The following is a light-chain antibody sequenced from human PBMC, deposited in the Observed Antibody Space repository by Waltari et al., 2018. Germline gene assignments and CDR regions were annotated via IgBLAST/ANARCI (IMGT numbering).Light chain of an antibody. Sequence: DIVMTQSPDSLALSVGEGASITCKYGQSVLYWSNNKNYLAWYQPKPGQPPKLLLYWASTRDSGVPDRFSGSGSGSDFTLTISSLQAEDVAVYYCQQYYTTPFTFGPGTKVAIK. J-gene: IGKJ3*01. CDR2: WAS. V-gene: IGKV4-1*01. CDR1: QSVLYWSNNKNY. CDR3: QQYYTTPFT.